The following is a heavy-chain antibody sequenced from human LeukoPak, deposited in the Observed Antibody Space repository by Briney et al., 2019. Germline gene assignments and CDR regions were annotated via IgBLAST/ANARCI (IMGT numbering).Heavy chain of an antibody. CDR2: ISYDGSNK. D-gene: IGHD3-16*02. CDR1: GFTFSSYG. CDR3: AKDWSFYYYGMDV. J-gene: IGHJ6*02. Sequence: PGRSLRLSCAASGFTFSSYGMHWVRQVPGKGLEWVAVISYDGSNKYYADSVKGRFTISRDNSKNTLYLQMNSLRAEDTAVYYCAKDWSFYYYGMDVWGQGTTVTVSS. V-gene: IGHV3-30*18.